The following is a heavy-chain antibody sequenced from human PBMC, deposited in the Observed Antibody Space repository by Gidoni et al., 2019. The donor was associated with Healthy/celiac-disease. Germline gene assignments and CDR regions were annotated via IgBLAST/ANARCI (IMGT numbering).Heavy chain of an antibody. D-gene: IGHD1-26*01. CDR1: GGSVSSGSYY. J-gene: IGHJ4*02. Sequence: QVQLQESGPGLVKPSETLSLTCTVSGGSVSSGSYYWSWIRQPPGKGLEWIGYIYYSGSTNYNPSLKSRVTISVDTSKNQFSLKLSSVTAADTAVYYCARVRIVGVRIDYWGQGTLVTVSS. V-gene: IGHV4-61*01. CDR3: ARVRIVGVRIDY. CDR2: IYYSGST.